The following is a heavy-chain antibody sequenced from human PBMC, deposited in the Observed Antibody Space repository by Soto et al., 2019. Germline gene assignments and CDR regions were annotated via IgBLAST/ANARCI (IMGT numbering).Heavy chain of an antibody. CDR3: ARDSDTSGHYTHLDV. Sequence: GGSLRLSCAASGFTFTNYWMSWVRQAPGKGLEWVANIKQDGSEKNYVDSIKGRFTISRDNDKSTLYLQMNSLRAEDTAVYYCARDSDTSGHYTHLDVWGQGTTVTVSS. D-gene: IGHD3-22*01. CDR2: IKQDGSEK. V-gene: IGHV3-7*01. CDR1: GFTFTNYW. J-gene: IGHJ6*02.